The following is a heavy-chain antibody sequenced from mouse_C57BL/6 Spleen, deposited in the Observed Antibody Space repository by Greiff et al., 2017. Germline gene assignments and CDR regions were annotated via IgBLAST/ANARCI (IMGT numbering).Heavy chain of an antibody. J-gene: IGHJ3*01. Sequence: QVQLQQPGAELVRPGSSVKLSCKASGYTFTSYWMHWVKQRPIKGLEWIGNIDPSDSETHYNQKFKDKATLTVDKSSSTAYMQLSSLPSEDSAVYYWARSYYGTPAWFAYWGQGTLVTVSA. D-gene: IGHD1-1*01. CDR2: IDPSDSET. CDR1: GYTFTSYW. V-gene: IGHV1-52*01. CDR3: ARSYYGTPAWFAY.